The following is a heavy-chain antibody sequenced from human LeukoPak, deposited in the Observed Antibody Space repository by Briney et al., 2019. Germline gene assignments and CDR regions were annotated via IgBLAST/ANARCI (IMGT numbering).Heavy chain of an antibody. V-gene: IGHV3-48*03. J-gene: IGHJ4*02. D-gene: IGHD3-22*01. Sequence: PGGSLRLSCAASGFTFSSYEMNWARQAPGKGLEWVSYISSSGSTIYYAASVKGRFTISRDNAKNSLYLQMNSLRAEDTAVYYCARSSYDSSGWNFDYWGQGTLVTVSS. CDR1: GFTFSSYE. CDR2: ISSSGSTI. CDR3: ARSSYDSSGWNFDY.